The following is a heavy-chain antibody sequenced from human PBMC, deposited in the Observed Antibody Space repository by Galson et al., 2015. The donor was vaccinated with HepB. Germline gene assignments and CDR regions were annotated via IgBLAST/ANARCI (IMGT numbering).Heavy chain of an antibody. Sequence: SLRLSCAASGFTFSSYAMSWVRQAPGKGLQWVAFIRFDGNTEYYADSVRGRFTISRDNSKNTLYLQMNSLRAEDTAVYYCAKGSAYSSSWYLPVGFDYWGQGTLVTVSS. CDR1: GFTFSSYA. V-gene: IGHV3-30*02. CDR2: IRFDGNTE. D-gene: IGHD6-13*01. J-gene: IGHJ4*02. CDR3: AKGSAYSSSWYLPVGFDY.